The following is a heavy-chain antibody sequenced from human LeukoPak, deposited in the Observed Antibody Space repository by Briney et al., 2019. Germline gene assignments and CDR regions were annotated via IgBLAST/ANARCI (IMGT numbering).Heavy chain of an antibody. V-gene: IGHV3-7*01. CDR3: ARAPQGSTPDY. Sequence: GGSLRLSCSASGFTFNFYFMSWVRRAPGKGLEWVARVKHDGSQKTYADSVNGRFTISRDNAKNSVYLQMDTLRAEDTAVYYCARAPQGSTPDYWGQGTLVSVSS. CDR1: GFTFNFYF. J-gene: IGHJ4*02. CDR2: VKHDGSQK.